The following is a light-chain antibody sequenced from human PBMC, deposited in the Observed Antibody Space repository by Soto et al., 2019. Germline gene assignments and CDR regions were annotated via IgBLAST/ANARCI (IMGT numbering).Light chain of an antibody. CDR3: QQYDNLPLT. V-gene: IGKV1-33*01. Sequence: IQMTQSPSSLSASIGDRVTITCQASHDIRNSLNWYQQTPGKPPKLLISDASNLELAVPSKFSGTGFGTDFSFTIINLQPEDIATYYFQQYDNLPLTFGGGTKVEIK. CDR1: HDIRNS. J-gene: IGKJ4*01. CDR2: DAS.